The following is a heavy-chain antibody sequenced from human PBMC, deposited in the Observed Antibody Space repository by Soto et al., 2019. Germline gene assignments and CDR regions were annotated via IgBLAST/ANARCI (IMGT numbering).Heavy chain of an antibody. V-gene: IGHV5-51*01. CDR3: ARLPTRGEDRPYFAY. CDR1: GYTFATYW. CDR2: IYPSDSDT. Sequence: GESLKISCTGSGYTFATYWIAWVRQMPGKGLEWMGIIYPSDSDTRYSPSFQGQVTISADKSITTAYLQWSSLKASDTATYYCARLPTRGEDRPYFAYGGEGTLVTVSS. J-gene: IGHJ4*02. D-gene: IGHD3-10*01.